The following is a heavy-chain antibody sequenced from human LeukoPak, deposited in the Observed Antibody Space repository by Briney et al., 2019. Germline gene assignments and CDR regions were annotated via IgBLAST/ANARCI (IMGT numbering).Heavy chain of an antibody. D-gene: IGHD6-13*01. CDR3: ARDLAAGGTYPHY. J-gene: IGHJ4*02. CDR2: IYGGGTT. Sequence: SGGSLRLSCAASGFTVSNNYMSWVRQAPGKGLEWVSLIYGGGTTYYADSVKGRFTISSDSSKNTLYLQMNSLRAEDTAVYYCARDLAAGGTYPHYWGQGTLVTVSS. V-gene: IGHV3-53*01. CDR1: GFTVSNNY.